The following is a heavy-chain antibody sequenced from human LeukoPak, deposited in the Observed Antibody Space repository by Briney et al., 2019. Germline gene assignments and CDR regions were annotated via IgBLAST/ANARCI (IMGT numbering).Heavy chain of an antibody. CDR2: IYASGST. J-gene: IGHJ4*02. V-gene: IGHV4-4*07. D-gene: IGHD3-10*01. CDR3: ARTSARGAQFDY. CDR1: GGSISNYY. Sequence: PSETLSLTCTVSGGSISNYYWSWIRQPAGMGLEWIGRIYASGSTNYNPSLKSRVTMSVDTSNNQFSLNLSSVTAADTAVYCCARTSARGAQFDYWGQGTLVTVSS.